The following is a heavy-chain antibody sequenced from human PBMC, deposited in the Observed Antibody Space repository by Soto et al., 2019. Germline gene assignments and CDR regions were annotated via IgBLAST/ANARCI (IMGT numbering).Heavy chain of an antibody. Sequence: EVQLLESGGGLVQPGGSLRLSCAASGFTFSRYAMNWARQAPGKGLEWVSAITGSGGSRYYADSVKGRFSISRDNSKNTLYLQMNSLRAADTAIYYCANSVASDVYDNWFDTWGQGNLVSVSS. V-gene: IGHV3-23*01. D-gene: IGHD2-8*01. CDR3: ANSVASDVYDNWFDT. CDR2: ITGSGGSR. J-gene: IGHJ5*02. CDR1: GFTFSRYA.